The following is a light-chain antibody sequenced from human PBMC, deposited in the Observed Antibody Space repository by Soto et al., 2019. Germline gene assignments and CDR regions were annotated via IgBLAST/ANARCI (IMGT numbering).Light chain of an antibody. J-gene: IGLJ1*01. CDR1: SSDVGGYNY. CDR2: EVS. V-gene: IGLV2-14*01. CDR3: SSYPSSSTLFV. Sequence: SVLTQPASVSGSPGQSITISCTGTSSDVGGYNYVSWYQQHPGKAPKLMIYEVSNRPSGVSNPFSGSKSGNTASLTLSGLQAEDEADYYCSSYPSSSTLFVYGTGTKVTVL.